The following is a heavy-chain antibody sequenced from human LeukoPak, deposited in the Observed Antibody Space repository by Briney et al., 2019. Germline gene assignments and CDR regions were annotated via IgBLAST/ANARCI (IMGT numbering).Heavy chain of an antibody. J-gene: IGHJ4*02. D-gene: IGHD2-15*01. V-gene: IGHV4-59*01. CDR2: FYYTGSD. Sequence: SETLSLTCTVSGGSITSYYWNWIRQPPGKGLECIGYFYYTGSDNYNPSLKSRVTISADTSKNQFSMELGSVTAAEPAVYFCVRGYCSGRTCYHFDYWGQGTLVTVSS. CDR1: GGSITSYY. CDR3: VRGYCSGRTCYHFDY.